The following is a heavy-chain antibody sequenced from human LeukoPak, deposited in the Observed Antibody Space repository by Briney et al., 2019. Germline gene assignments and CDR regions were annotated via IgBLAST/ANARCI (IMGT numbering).Heavy chain of an antibody. J-gene: IGHJ4*02. V-gene: IGHV1-2*04. CDR2: INPNSGGT. D-gene: IGHD6-19*01. Sequence: EASVKVSCTASGYTFTGYYMHWVRQAPGQGLEWMGWINPNSGGTNYAQKFQGWVTMTRDTSISTAYMELSRLRSDDTAVYYCARVGGYSSGWYNFDYWGQGTLVTVSS. CDR1: GYTFTGYY. CDR3: ARVGGYSSGWYNFDY.